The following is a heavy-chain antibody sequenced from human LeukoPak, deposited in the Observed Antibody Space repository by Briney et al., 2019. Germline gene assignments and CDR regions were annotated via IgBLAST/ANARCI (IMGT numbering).Heavy chain of an antibody. CDR3: ARTEESGYSYGYFGYYYYMDV. D-gene: IGHD5-18*01. Sequence: SQTLSLTCNVSGVSIRSGSYYWSWIRQPAGKGLEWIGRIYTSGTTNYNPSLKSRVTISEDTSKNHFSLKLSSVTAADTAVYYCARTEESGYSYGYFGYYYYMDVWGKGTTVTVSS. J-gene: IGHJ6*03. V-gene: IGHV4-61*02. CDR2: IYTSGTT. CDR1: GVSIRSGSYY.